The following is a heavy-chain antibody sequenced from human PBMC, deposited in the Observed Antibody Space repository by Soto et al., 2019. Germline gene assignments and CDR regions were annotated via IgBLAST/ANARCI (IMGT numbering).Heavy chain of an antibody. V-gene: IGHV3-23*01. Sequence: PGGSLRLSCAASGFTFSSYAMSWVRQAPGKGLEWVSAISGSGGSTYYADSVKGRFTISRDNSKNTLYLQMNSLRAEDTAVYYCAKDWYTAMASKQDYYYYYGMDVWGQGTTVTVSS. CDR3: AKDWYTAMASKQDYYYYYGMDV. D-gene: IGHD5-18*01. CDR1: GFTFSSYA. J-gene: IGHJ6*02. CDR2: ISGSGGST.